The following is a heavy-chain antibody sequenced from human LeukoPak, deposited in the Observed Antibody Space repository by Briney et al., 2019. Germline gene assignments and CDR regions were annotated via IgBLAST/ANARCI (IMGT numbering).Heavy chain of an antibody. CDR3: AKEFKDYYYYYGMDV. V-gene: IGHV3-33*06. Sequence: GRSLRLSCAASGFTFSSYGMHWVRQAPGKGLEWVAVIWYDGSNKYYADSVKGRFTISRDNSKNTLYLQMNSLRAEDTAVYYCAKEFKDYYYYYGMDVWGQGTTVTVSS. CDR2: IWYDGSNK. J-gene: IGHJ6*02. CDR1: GFTFSSYG.